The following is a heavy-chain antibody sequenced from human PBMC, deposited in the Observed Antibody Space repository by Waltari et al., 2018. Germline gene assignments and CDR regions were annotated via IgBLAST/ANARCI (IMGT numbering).Heavy chain of an antibody. J-gene: IGHJ4*02. Sequence: EVQLVQSGAEVQKPGATVKISCKASGYTFTDYYMHWVQQAPGKGLEWMGRVDPEDGETIYAEKFQGRVTITADTSTDTAYMELSSLRSEDTAVYYCARPSEGIVGATGPFDYWGQGTLVTVSS. CDR1: GYTFTDYY. CDR2: VDPEDGET. D-gene: IGHD1-26*01. V-gene: IGHV1-69-2*01. CDR3: ARPSEGIVGATGPFDY.